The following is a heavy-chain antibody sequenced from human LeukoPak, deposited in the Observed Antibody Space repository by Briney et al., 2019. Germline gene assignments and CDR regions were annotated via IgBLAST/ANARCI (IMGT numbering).Heavy chain of an antibody. CDR3: ASSTPGGYDFK. Sequence: AGGSLRLSCAASGFTFSSYSMNWVRQAPGKGPEWVSYISSSSSTIYYADSVKGRFTISRDNAKKSLYLQMNSLRAEDTAVYYCASSTPGGYDFKWGQGTLVTVSS. J-gene: IGHJ4*02. CDR1: GFTFSSYS. D-gene: IGHD5-12*01. V-gene: IGHV3-48*01. CDR2: ISSSSSTI.